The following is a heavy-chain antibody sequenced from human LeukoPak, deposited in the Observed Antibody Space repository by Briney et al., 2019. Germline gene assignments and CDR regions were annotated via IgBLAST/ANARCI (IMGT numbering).Heavy chain of an antibody. CDR3: ASSTPWIQLWYGRDY. CDR2: INHSGST. D-gene: IGHD5-18*01. Sequence: SETLSLTCAVYGGSFSGYYWSWIRQPPGKGREWIGEINHSGSTNYNPSLKSRVTISVDTSKNQFSLKLSSVTAADTAVYYCASSTPWIQLWYGRDYWGQGTLVTVSS. V-gene: IGHV4-34*01. J-gene: IGHJ4*02. CDR1: GGSFSGYY.